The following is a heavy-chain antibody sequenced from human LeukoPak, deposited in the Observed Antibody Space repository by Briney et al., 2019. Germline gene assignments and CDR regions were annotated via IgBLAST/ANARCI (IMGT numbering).Heavy chain of an antibody. CDR3: ARAPAAQNWFDP. D-gene: IGHD2-2*01. J-gene: IGHJ5*02. CDR1: GYTFTRYY. Sequence: GASVKVSCKASGYTFTRYYMHWVRQAPGQGLEWMGIINPSGGSTSCAQKFQGRVTMTRDTSTSTVYMELSSLRSEDTAVYYCARAPAAQNWFDPWGQGTLVTVSS. CDR2: INPSGGST. V-gene: IGHV1-46*01.